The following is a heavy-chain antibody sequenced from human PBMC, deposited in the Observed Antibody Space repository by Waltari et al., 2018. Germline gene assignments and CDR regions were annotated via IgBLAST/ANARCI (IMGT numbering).Heavy chain of an antibody. CDR1: RFSFRNFA. D-gene: IGHD3-3*01. CDR3: AKGRGNKLDFIDGFDI. Sequence: EVYLLESGGDLVLPGGSLRLACAASRFSFRNFAMTWVREAPGKGLEWVSSISGTSDKTYYADSVKGRFTISRDNSKNTLYLQINSLRADDTAVYYCAKGRGNKLDFIDGFDIWGQGTMVTVSP. J-gene: IGHJ3*02. CDR2: ISGTSDKT. V-gene: IGHV3-23*01.